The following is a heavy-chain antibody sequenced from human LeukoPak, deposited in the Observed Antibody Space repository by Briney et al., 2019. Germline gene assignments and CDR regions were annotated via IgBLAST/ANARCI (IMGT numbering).Heavy chain of an antibody. CDR3: ARTRGATAP. J-gene: IGHJ5*02. V-gene: IGHV4-30-2*01. CDR1: GGSISSGGYY. D-gene: IGHD5-12*01. CDR2: IYHSGST. Sequence: PSETLSLTCTVSGGSISSGGYYWSWIRQPPGKGLEWIGYIYHSGSTYYNPSLKSRVTISVDRSKNQFSLKLSSVTAADTAVYYCARTRGATAPWGREPWSPSPQ.